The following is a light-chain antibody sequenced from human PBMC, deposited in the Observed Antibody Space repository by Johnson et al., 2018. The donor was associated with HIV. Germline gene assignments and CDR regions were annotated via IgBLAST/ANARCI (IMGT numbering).Light chain of an antibody. CDR3: GTWDSSLSAYV. V-gene: IGLV1-51*01. CDR1: SSNIGNNY. CDR2: DSN. J-gene: IGLJ1*01. Sequence: QSVLTQPPSVSAAPGQKVTISCSGSSSNIGNNYVSWYQQLPGTAPKLLIYDSNKRPSGIPDRFSGSKSGTSATLGITGLQTEDEADYYWGTWDSSLSAYVVGTGTNFTVL.